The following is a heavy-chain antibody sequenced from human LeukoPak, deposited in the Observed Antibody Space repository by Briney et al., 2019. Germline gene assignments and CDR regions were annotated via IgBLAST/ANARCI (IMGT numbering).Heavy chain of an antibody. D-gene: IGHD5-18*01. V-gene: IGHV3-7*04. Sequence: PGGSLRLSCAASGFTFSSYAMSWVRQAPGKGLEWVANIKQDGSEKYYVDSVKGRFTISRDNAKDSLYLQMNSLRAEDTAVYYCARGIQLGCWSQGTLVTVSS. CDR3: ARGIQLGC. CDR2: IKQDGSEK. CDR1: GFTFSSYA. J-gene: IGHJ4*02.